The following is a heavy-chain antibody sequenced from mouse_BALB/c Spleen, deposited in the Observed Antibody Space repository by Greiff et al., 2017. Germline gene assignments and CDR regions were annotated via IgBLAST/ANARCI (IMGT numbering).Heavy chain of an antibody. D-gene: IGHD2-3*01. V-gene: IGHV1-80*01. CDR1: GYAFSSYW. J-gene: IGHJ2*01. Sequence: VQLQQSGAELVRPGSSVKISCKASGYAFSSYWMNWVQQRPGQGLEWIGQIYPGDGDTNYNGKFKGKATLTADKSSSTDYMELRSLTAEDSAVYYCTSLYENWGQGTTRTVSS. CDR3: TSLYEN. CDR2: IYPGDGDT.